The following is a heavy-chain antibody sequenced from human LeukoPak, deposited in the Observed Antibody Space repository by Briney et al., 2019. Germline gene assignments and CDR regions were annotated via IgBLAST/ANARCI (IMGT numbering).Heavy chain of an antibody. J-gene: IGHJ4*02. V-gene: IGHV3-53*01. Sequence: GGSLRLSCAVSGFTVSSSYMTWVRQAPGKGLEWVSLIYAGGSTYYADSEKGRFTISRDNSKNTLYLQMNSLRAEDTAVYYCARRNSGSYDYWGQGTLVTVSS. CDR2: IYAGGST. CDR1: GFTVSSSY. CDR3: ARRNSGSYDY. D-gene: IGHD1-26*01.